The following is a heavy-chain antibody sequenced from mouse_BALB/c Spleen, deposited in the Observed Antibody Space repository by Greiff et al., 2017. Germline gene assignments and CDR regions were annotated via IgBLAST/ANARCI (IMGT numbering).Heavy chain of an antibody. Sequence: EVQLVESGGGLVQPGGSRKLSCAASGFTFSSFGMHWVRQAPEKGLEWVAYISSGSSTIYYADTVKGRFTISRDNPKNTLFLQMTSLRSEDTAMYYGARYGGYSYYYAMDYWGQGTSVTVSS. CDR3: ARYGGYSYYYAMDY. CDR2: ISSGSSTI. CDR1: GFTFSSFG. J-gene: IGHJ4*01. V-gene: IGHV5-17*02. D-gene: IGHD2-3*01.